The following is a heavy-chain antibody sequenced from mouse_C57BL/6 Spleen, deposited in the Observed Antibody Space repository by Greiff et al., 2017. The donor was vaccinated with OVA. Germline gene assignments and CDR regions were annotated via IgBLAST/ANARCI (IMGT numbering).Heavy chain of an antibody. D-gene: IGHD4-1*01. V-gene: IGHV5-17*01. CDR2: ISSGSSTI. CDR3: ASFITGTFDY. Sequence: EVKVVESGGGLVKPGGSLKLSCAASGFTFSDYGMHWVRQAPEKVLEWVAYISSGSSTIYYAETVKGRFTISRDNAKNTLFLQMTSLRSEDTAMYYCASFITGTFDYWGQGTTLTVSS. J-gene: IGHJ2*01. CDR1: GFTFSDYG.